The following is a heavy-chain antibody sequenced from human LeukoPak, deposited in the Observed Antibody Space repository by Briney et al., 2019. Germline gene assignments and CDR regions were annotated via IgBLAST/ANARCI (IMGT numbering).Heavy chain of an antibody. CDR1: GYTFTDYY. CDR2: VNPHSCGT. V-gene: IGHV1-2*02. D-gene: IGHD3-22*01. J-gene: IGHJ4*02. Sequence: ASVKVSCKASGYTFTDYYIHWVRQAPGHGREGMGCVNPHSCGTNFAQVFRGRVTLTRDTSVTTAYMELNRLESDDTAIYYCARTDNKYDSRLLFNWGQGTQIIVSS. CDR3: ARTDNKYDSRLLFN.